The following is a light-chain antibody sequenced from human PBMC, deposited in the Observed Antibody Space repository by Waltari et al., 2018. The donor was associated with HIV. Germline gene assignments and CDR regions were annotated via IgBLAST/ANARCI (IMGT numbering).Light chain of an antibody. Sequence: QSVLTRPPSVSGAPGQRVTISCTGSGSNIGAGYHVHWYQQLPGTAPRLLIYDDTNRPSGVPAQFSGSKSGTSASLAITGLQTEDEADYYCQSYDSSLSGFVVLGGGTKLTVL. CDR3: QSYDSSLSGFVV. CDR2: DDT. CDR1: GSNIGAGYH. J-gene: IGLJ2*01. V-gene: IGLV1-40*01.